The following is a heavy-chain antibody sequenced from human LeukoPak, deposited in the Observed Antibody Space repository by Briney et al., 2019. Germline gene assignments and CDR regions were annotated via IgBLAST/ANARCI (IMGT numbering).Heavy chain of an antibody. CDR1: GASISGYY. CDR2: IYYSGSR. J-gene: IGHJ6*02. Sequence: SETLSLTCTVSGASISGYYWSWIRQPPGKGLEWIGYIYYSGSRSYNPSLKSRVTISVDTSKNQFSLKLSSVTAADTAVYYCARILWFGESYGMDVWGQGTTVTVSS. CDR3: ARILWFGESYGMDV. V-gene: IGHV4-59*01. D-gene: IGHD3-10*01.